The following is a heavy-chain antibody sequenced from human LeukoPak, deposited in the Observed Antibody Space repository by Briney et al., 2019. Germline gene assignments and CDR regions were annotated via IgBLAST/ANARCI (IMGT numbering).Heavy chain of an antibody. J-gene: IGHJ4*02. CDR1: GGSISSSSYY. Sequence: SETLSLTCTVSGGSISSSSYYWGWIRQPPGKGLEWIGSIYYSGSTYYNPSLESRVTISVDTSKNQFSLKLSSVTAADTAVYYCARHPGIMITFGGVIVIPLFDYWGQGTLVTVSS. V-gene: IGHV4-39*01. D-gene: IGHD3-16*02. CDR3: ARHPGIMITFGGVIVIPLFDY. CDR2: IYYSGST.